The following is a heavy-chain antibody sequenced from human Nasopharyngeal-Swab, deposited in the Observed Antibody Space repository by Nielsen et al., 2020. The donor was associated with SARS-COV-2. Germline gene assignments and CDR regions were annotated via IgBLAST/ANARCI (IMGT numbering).Heavy chain of an antibody. CDR3: AKDFSYYYDSSGYFDY. J-gene: IGHJ4*02. CDR2: ISGSGGST. Sequence: WIRQPPGKGLEWVSAISGSGGSTYYADSVKGRFTISRDNSKNTLYPQMNSLRAEDTAVYYCAKDFSYYYDSSGYFDYWGQGTLVTVSS. D-gene: IGHD3-22*01. V-gene: IGHV3-23*01.